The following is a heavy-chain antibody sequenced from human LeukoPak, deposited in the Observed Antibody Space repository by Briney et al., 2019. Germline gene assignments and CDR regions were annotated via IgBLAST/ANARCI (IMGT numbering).Heavy chain of an antibody. CDR1: GGSFSGSN. V-gene: IGHV4-34*01. J-gene: IGHJ4*02. Sequence: SETLSLTCAGYGGSFSGSNWSWIRQPPGKGLEWIGEIYNSGSTIYNPSLKSRVTISVDTSKNQFSLNLISVTAADTAVYYCVRAYDYWGQGTLVTVSS. CDR3: VRAYDY. CDR2: IYNSGST.